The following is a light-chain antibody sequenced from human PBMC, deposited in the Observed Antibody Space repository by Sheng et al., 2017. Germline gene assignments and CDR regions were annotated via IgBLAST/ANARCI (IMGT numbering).Light chain of an antibody. CDR1: SSNIGAGYD. J-gene: IGLJ3*02. CDR3: QSHDSSLSGSV. Sequence: QSELTQPPSVSGAPGQRVTISCTGSSSNIGAGYDVHWYQQLPGAAPKLLIYGNNNRPSGVPDRFSGSKSGTPASLAITGLQADDEADYYCQSHDSSLSGSVFGGGTKLTV. V-gene: IGLV1-40*01. CDR2: GNN.